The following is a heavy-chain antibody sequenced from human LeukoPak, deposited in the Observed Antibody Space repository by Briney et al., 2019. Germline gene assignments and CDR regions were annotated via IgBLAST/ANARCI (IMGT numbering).Heavy chain of an antibody. CDR1: GFTFSSHG. D-gene: IGHD1-14*01. CDR3: AKKYNTGLDP. J-gene: IGHJ5*02. V-gene: IGHV3-23*01. CDR2: ISDSGYST. Sequence: GGTLRLTCAASGFTFSSHGMSWVRQAPGKGLEWVSAISDSGYSTNYADSVKGRFTISRDNSKNTLYLQMNSLRADDTAVYYCAKKYNTGLDPWGQGTLVTVSS.